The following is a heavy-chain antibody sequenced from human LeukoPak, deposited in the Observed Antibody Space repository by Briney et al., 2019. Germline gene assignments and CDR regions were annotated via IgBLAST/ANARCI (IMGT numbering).Heavy chain of an antibody. Sequence: ASVKVSCKASGGTFSNYAISWVRQAPGQGLEWMGTIIPILGIANYAQKFQGRVTITADKSTSTAYMELSSLRSEDTAVYYCAREKANWFDPWGQGTLVTVSS. CDR1: GGTFSNYA. V-gene: IGHV1-69*04. CDR2: IIPILGIA. J-gene: IGHJ5*02. CDR3: AREKANWFDP.